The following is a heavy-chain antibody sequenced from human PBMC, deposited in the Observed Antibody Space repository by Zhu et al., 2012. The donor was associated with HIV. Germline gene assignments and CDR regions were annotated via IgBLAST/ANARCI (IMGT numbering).Heavy chain of an antibody. CDR3: ARLGTMIAIDY. CDR1: GGSISSGSYY. CDR2: VYYSGST. J-gene: IGHJ4*02. D-gene: IGHD3-22*01. Sequence: QVQVQESGPGLVKPSETLSLTCTVSGGSISSGSYYWGWIRQPPGKGLEWIGSVYYSGSTYHNPSLKSRVTISVDTSKNQFSLKLSSVTAADTALYYCARLGTMIAIDYWGQGTLVTVSS. V-gene: IGHV4-39*01.